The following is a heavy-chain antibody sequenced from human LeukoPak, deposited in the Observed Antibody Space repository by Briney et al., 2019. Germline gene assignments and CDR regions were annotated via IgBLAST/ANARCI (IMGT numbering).Heavy chain of an antibody. CDR2: ISAYNGNT. J-gene: IGHJ6*04. V-gene: IGHV1-18*01. CDR1: GYTFTSYG. Sequence: AASVKVSCKASGYTFTSYGISWVRQAPGQGLEWMGWISAYNGNTNYAQKLQGRVTMTTDTSTSTAYMELRSLTSDDTAVYYCAQRHSKSWALDVWGKGTTVIVSS. CDR3: AQRHSKSWALDV. D-gene: IGHD2-2*01.